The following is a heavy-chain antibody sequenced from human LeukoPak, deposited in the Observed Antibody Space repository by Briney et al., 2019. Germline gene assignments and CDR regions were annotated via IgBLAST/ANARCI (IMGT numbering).Heavy chain of an antibody. CDR2: ISGDGLTT. CDR3: STVEKFTKFDP. D-gene: IGHD5-24*01. V-gene: IGHV3-23*01. J-gene: IGHJ5*02. CDR1: GFTFSTYN. Sequence: GGSLRLSCAASGFTFSTYNMNWVRQAPGKGLDWVSLISGDGLTTYYADSVKGRFTISRDNSKNTLFLHMASLRVEDTAVYYCSTVEKFTKFDPWGQGTLVTVSS.